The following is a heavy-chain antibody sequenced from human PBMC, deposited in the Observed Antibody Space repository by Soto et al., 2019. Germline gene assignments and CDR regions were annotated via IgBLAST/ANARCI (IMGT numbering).Heavy chain of an antibody. V-gene: IGHV3-48*02. D-gene: IGHD1-26*01. Sequence: PGGSLRLSCAASGFTFSSYSMNWVRQAPGKGLERVSYISSSSSTIYYADSVKGRFTISRDNAKNSLYLQMNSLRDEDTAVYYCARDYGAGIVGATGYGMDVWGQGTTVTVSS. CDR2: ISSSSSTI. CDR3: ARDYGAGIVGATGYGMDV. J-gene: IGHJ6*02. CDR1: GFTFSSYS.